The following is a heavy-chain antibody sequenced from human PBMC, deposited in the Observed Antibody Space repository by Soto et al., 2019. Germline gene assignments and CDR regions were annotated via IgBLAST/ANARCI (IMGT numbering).Heavy chain of an antibody. D-gene: IGHD3-3*01. CDR2: FIPIFGTA. CDR1: GGTFSSYA. CDR3: ARGVLRFLEWLLYRWDYYYGMDV. Sequence: SVKVSCKASGGTFSSYAISWVRQAPGQGLEWMGGFIPIFGTANYAQKFQGRVTITADESTSTAYMELSSLRSEDTAVYYCARGVLRFLEWLLYRWDYYYGMDVWGQGTTVTVSS. J-gene: IGHJ6*02. V-gene: IGHV1-69*13.